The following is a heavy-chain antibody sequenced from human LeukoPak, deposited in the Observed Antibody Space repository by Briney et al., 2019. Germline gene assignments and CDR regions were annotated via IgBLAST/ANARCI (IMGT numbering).Heavy chain of an antibody. D-gene: IGHD6-19*01. V-gene: IGHV4-59*08. Sequence: PSETRSFTVTVPGGSISSYYWSWIRQPPGKGRNWIGYIYYRGIANYNPSLKSRVSISVDTSKNLFSLKLSYVTAADTAVYYCARHAGAGRLVELWGQGTLVTASS. CDR2: IYYRGIA. CDR1: GGSISSYY. J-gene: IGHJ4*02. CDR3: ARHAGAGRLVEL.